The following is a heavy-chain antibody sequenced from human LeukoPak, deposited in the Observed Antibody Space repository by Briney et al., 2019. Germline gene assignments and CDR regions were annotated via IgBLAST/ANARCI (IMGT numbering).Heavy chain of an antibody. CDR3: AKGRGLSYDYGVDY. CDR1: GFTFSSYG. J-gene: IGHJ4*02. V-gene: IGHV3-30*02. Sequence: GGSLRLSCAASGFTFSSYGMHWVRQAPGKGLEWVAFIRYDGSNKYYADSVKGRFTISRDNAKNSLYLQMNSLRAEDMALYYCAKGRGLSYDYGVDYWGQGTLVTVSS. CDR2: IRYDGSNK. D-gene: IGHD4-17*01.